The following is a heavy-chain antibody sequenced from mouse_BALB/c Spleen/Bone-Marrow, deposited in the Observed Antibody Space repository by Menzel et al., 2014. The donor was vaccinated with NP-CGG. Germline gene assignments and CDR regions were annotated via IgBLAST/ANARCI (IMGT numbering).Heavy chain of an antibody. J-gene: IGHJ4*01. V-gene: IGHV7-3*02. Sequence: VMLVESGGGLVQHGGSLRLSCATSGFTFTDYYMSWVRQPPGTALEWLGFIRNKANGYTTEYSASVKGRFTISRDNSQSIHYLQKNTLRAEDSATYYCARDVGDYVLYYAMDYWGQGTSVTVSS. D-gene: IGHD2-13*01. CDR1: GFTFTDYY. CDR2: IRNKANGYTT. CDR3: ARDVGDYVLYYAMDY.